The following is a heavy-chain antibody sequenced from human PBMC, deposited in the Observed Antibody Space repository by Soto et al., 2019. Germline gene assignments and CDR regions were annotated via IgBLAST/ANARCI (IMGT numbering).Heavy chain of an antibody. CDR3: ARTGVYYDSNGPDQESWFDP. J-gene: IGHJ5*02. CDR1: GDSITRGGYS. D-gene: IGHD3-22*01. CDR2: IFPSGRT. V-gene: IGHV4-30-2*01. Sequence: SSETLSLTCAVSGDSITRGGYSWSWVRQPPGKALEWIGYIFPSGRTSYSPSLKNRVTISVDRSKNHFSLKLTSLTAADTAVYYCARTGVYYDSNGPDQESWFDPWGHGTLVTVSS.